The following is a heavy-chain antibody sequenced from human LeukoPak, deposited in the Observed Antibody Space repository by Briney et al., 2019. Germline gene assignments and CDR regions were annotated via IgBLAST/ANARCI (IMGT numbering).Heavy chain of an antibody. CDR3: ARTMVRGSGNWFDP. V-gene: IGHV4-61*02. D-gene: IGHD3-10*01. Sequence: SETLSLTCTVSGGSISSGSYYWSWIRQPAGKGLEWIGRIYTSGSTNYNPSLKSRVTMSVDTSKNQFSLKLSSVTAADTAVYYCARTMVRGSGNWFDPWGQGTLVTVSS. CDR2: IYTSGST. CDR1: GGSISSGSYY. J-gene: IGHJ5*02.